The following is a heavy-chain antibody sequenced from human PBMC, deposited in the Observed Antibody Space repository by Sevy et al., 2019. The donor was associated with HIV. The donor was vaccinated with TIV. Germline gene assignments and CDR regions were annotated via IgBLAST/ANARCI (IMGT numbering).Heavy chain of an antibody. V-gene: IGHV1-8*01. CDR3: ARFLSTSYYYYYAMDV. CDR2: MSPNSGNT. CDR1: GYTFTSYD. D-gene: IGHD2-2*01. Sequence: ASVKVSCRASGYTFTSYDINWVRQATGQGLEWMGWMSPNSGNTGYAQKFQGRVTMTRNTSISTAYMELSSLRSDDTAGYYCARFLSTSYYYYYAMDVWGQGTTVTVSS. J-gene: IGHJ6*02.